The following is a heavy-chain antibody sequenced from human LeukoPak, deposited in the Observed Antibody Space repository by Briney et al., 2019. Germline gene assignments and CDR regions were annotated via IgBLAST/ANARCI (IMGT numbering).Heavy chain of an antibody. CDR2: IIPIFGTA. Sequence: SVKVSCKASGGTFSSCAISWVRQAPGQGLEWMGGIIPIFGTANYAQKFQGRVTITADESTSTAYMELSSLRSEDTAVYYCAGQWLPPDNEYYYYGMDVWGQGTTVTVSS. CDR1: GGTFSSCA. CDR3: AGQWLPPDNEYYYYGMDV. J-gene: IGHJ6*02. D-gene: IGHD6-19*01. V-gene: IGHV1-69*13.